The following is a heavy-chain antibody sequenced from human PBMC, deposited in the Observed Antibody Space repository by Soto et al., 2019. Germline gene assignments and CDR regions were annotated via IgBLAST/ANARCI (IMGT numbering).Heavy chain of an antibody. D-gene: IGHD2-15*01. CDR2: IGSGGSPK. CDR1: GFTFNIYA. CDR3: AQISLGHCSPDNCLIDY. Sequence: PGGSLRLSCAASGFTFNIYAMNWIRQAPGKGLEWLSYIGSGGSPKYYADSVKGRFTISRDNAKNSLYLQMNSLRAEDTALYYCAQISLGHCSPDNCLIDYWGQGTLVTVSS. J-gene: IGHJ4*02. V-gene: IGHV3-48*03.